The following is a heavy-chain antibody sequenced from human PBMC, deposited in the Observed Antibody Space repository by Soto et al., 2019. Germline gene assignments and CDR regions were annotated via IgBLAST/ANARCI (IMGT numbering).Heavy chain of an antibody. CDR1: GFTFSSYS. CDR3: ARVCSGSYCRGDY. CDR2: ISSSSSYI. D-gene: IGHD1-26*01. Sequence: GGSLRLSCAASGFTFSSYSMNWVRQAPGKGLEWVSSISSSSSYIYYADSVKGRFTISRDNAKNSLYLQMNSLRAEDTAVYYCARVCSGSYCRGDYWGQGTLVTVSS. J-gene: IGHJ4*02. V-gene: IGHV3-21*01.